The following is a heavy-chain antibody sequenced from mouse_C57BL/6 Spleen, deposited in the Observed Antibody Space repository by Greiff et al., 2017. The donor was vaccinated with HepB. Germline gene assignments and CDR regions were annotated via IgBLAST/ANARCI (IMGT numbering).Heavy chain of an antibody. CDR2: ISSGSSTI. CDR3: ARRGYSNYVGYFDY. CDR1: GFTFSDYG. J-gene: IGHJ2*01. Sequence: EVKVEESGGGLVKPGGSLKLSCAASGFTFSDYGMHWVRQAPEKGLEWVAYISSGSSTIYYADTVKGRFTISRDNAKNTLFLQMTSLRSEDTAMYYCARRGYSNYVGYFDYWGQGTTLTVSS. V-gene: IGHV5-17*01. D-gene: IGHD2-5*01.